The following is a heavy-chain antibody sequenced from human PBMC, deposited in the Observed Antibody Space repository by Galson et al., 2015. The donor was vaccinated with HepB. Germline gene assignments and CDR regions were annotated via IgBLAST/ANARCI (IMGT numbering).Heavy chain of an antibody. CDR1: GYTLTELS. J-gene: IGHJ6*03. D-gene: IGHD6-13*01. CDR2: FDPEDGET. V-gene: IGHV1-24*01. CDR3: ATAPIAAAGSYYYYYMDV. Sequence: SVKVSCKVSGYTLTELSMHWVRQAPGKGLEWMGGFDPEDGETIYAQKFQGRVTMTEDTSTDTAYMELSSLRSEDTAVYYCATAPIAAAGSYYYYYMDVWGKGTTVTVSS.